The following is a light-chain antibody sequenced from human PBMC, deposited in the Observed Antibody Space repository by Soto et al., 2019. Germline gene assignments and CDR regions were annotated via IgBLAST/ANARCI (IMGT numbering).Light chain of an antibody. CDR2: DAS. CDR3: QQYFTSPIT. CDR1: QSVSRNY. J-gene: IGKJ5*01. Sequence: EIVLTQSPGTLSLSPGERATLSCRAGQSVSRNYLAWFQKKPGQAPRLLIYDASTRATGIPDKFGGSGSGTDFTLTISRLEPEDFAVYFCQQYFTSPITFGQGTRLEIK. V-gene: IGKV3-20*01.